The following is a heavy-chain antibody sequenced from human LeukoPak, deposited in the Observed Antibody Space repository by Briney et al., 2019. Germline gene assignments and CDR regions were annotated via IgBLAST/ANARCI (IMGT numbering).Heavy chain of an antibody. CDR3: ATEAGIRYFVWGEFNY. V-gene: IGHV3-23*01. Sequence: TGGSLRLSCAASGFTFSSYAMSWVRQAPGKGLEWVPAISGSGGSTYYADSVKGRFTISRDNSKNTLYLQMNSLRAEDTAVYYCATEAGIRYFVWGEFNYWGQGTLVTVSS. CDR2: ISGSGGST. J-gene: IGHJ4*02. CDR1: GFTFSSYA. D-gene: IGHD3-9*01.